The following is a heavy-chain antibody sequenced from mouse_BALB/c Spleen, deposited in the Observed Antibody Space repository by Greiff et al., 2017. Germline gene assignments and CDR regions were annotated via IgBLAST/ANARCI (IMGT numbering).Heavy chain of an antibody. CDR3: ARDRYGVDY. CDR1: GFTFSSFG. CDR2: ISDGGSYT. J-gene: IGHJ2*01. Sequence: EVKLVESGGGLVQPGGSRKLSCAASGFTFSSFGMHWVRQAPEKGLEWVATISDGGSYTYYPDSVKGRFTISRDNAKNNLYLQMSSLKSEDTAMYYCARDRYGVDYWGQGTTLTVSS. D-gene: IGHD2-14*01. V-gene: IGHV5-6*03.